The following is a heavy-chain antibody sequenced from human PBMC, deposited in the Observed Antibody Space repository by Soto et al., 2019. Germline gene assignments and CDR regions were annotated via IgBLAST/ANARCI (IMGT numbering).Heavy chain of an antibody. J-gene: IGHJ2*01. CDR1: GFTFSSYW. D-gene: IGHD3-9*01. CDR3: AREGGLPIFWGTAGYFDL. Sequence: EVQLVESGGGLVQPGGSLRLSCAASGFTFSSYWMSWVRQAPGKGLEWVANIKQDGSEKYYVDSVKGRFTISRDNAKNSLYLQMNSLRAEDTAVYYCAREGGLPIFWGTAGYFDLWGRGTLVTVSS. V-gene: IGHV3-7*01. CDR2: IKQDGSEK.